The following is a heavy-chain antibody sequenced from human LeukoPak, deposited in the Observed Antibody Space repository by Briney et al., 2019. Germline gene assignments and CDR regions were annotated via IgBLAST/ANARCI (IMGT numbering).Heavy chain of an antibody. Sequence: SETLSLTCAAYGGSFSGYYWSWIRQPPGKGLEWIGEINHSGSTNYNPSLKSRVTISVDTSKNQFSLKLSSVTAADTAVYYCARGRRGVATICWFDPWGQGTLVTVSS. J-gene: IGHJ5*02. CDR1: GGSFSGYY. V-gene: IGHV4-34*01. CDR3: ARGRRGVATICWFDP. CDR2: INHSGST. D-gene: IGHD5-12*01.